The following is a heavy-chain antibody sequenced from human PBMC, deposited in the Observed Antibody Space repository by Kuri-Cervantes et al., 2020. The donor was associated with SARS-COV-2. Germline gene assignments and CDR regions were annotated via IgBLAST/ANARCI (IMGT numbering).Heavy chain of an antibody. J-gene: IGHJ4*02. CDR3: ARGDYYGSGSYYKV. Sequence: GGSLRLSCAASGFTFSSYSMNWVRQAPGKGLEWVSYISSSSSTIYYADSVKGRFTISRDNAKNSLYLQMNSLRDEDTAVYYCARGDYYGSGSYYKVWGQGTLVTVSS. CDR2: ISSSSSTI. V-gene: IGHV3-48*02. D-gene: IGHD3-10*01. CDR1: GFTFSSYS.